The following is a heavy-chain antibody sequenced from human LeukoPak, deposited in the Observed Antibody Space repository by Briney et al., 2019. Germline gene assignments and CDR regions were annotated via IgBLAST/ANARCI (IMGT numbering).Heavy chain of an antibody. CDR1: GFTFSTYT. CDR3: AREGLRTERSDTDAFDI. CDR2: ISSNGYYI. D-gene: IGHD3-3*01. V-gene: IGHV3-21*01. J-gene: IGHJ3*02. Sequence: GGSLRLSCAASGFTFSTYTRNWARQAPGKGLEWVSSISSNGYYIYYAGSVRGRFTISRDNAKNSLYLQMNSLSAEDTALYYCAREGLRTERSDTDAFDIWGQGTMVTVSS.